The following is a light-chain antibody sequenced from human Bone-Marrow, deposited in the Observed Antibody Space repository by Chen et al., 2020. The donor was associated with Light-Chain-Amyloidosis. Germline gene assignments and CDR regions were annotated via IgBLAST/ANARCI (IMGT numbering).Light chain of an antibody. Sequence: EIVMTQSPATLSVSPGERATLSCRASQSVNRKLAWYQQKPGQAPRLLIYGASTRATGIPARFSGSGSGTEFTLTISSLQSEDFAVYYCQQYINWQTFSQGTKVEIK. J-gene: IGKJ1*01. CDR3: QQYINWQT. CDR1: QSVNRK. CDR2: GAS. V-gene: IGKV3-15*01.